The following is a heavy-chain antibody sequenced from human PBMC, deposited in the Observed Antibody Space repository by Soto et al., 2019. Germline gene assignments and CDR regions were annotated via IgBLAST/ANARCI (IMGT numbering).Heavy chain of an antibody. CDR3: ARPDSSGYSPGGDGFQI. J-gene: IGHJ3*02. V-gene: IGHV5-10-1*01. CDR1: GYSLITDR. D-gene: IGHD3-22*01. Sequence: GQSLKFSCKGSGYSLITDRINWDRQSPGNGLEWMGKIYPGDSHTINSPSFQGRVTMSADKSINTAYLQWSSLKASDTGMYYCARPDSSGYSPGGDGFQIWGQGTMVTVSS. CDR2: IYPGDSHT.